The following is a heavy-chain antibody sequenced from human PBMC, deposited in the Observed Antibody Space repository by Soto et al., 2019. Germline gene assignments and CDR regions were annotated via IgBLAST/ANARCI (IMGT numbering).Heavy chain of an antibody. CDR2: INHSGRT. D-gene: IGHD1-7*01. J-gene: IGHJ5*02. CDR3: ARGRTSNRNYGRWFDP. V-gene: IGHV4-34*01. Sequence: PSETLSLTCAVYGGSFSGYYWSWIRQPPGKGLEWIGEINHSGRTNYNPSLKSRVTISVETSKNQFSLKLSSVTAADTAVYYCARGRTSNRNYGRWFDPWGQGTLVTVSS. CDR1: GGSFSGYY.